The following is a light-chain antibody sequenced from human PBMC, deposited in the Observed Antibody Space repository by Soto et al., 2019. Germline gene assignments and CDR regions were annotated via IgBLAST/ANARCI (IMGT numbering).Light chain of an antibody. CDR3: QHYNVYPWT. Sequence: DIQMTQSPSTLSTSVGDRVTITCRASQSISSWLAWYQQKPGKAPKLLIYDASSLESGVPSRFSGSGSGTEFTLTIRSLQPDDFATYYCQHYNVYPWTFGQGTKVDIK. V-gene: IGKV1-5*01. CDR2: DAS. CDR1: QSISSW. J-gene: IGKJ1*01.